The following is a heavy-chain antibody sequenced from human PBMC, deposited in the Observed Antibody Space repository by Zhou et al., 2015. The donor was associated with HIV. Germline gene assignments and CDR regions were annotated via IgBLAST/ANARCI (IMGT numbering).Heavy chain of an antibody. J-gene: IGHJ4*02. V-gene: IGHV3-74*02. D-gene: IGHD3-9*01. Sequence: EVQLVESGGGLVQPGGSLRLSCAASGFTFSNYWIHWVRQAPGKGLVWVSRISSDVSSTNYAGSVKGRFTISRDNAKNAVYLQMNSLRAEDTAVYFCARARYFGTFDYWGQGTLVTVSS. CDR1: GFTFSNYW. CDR2: ISSDVSST. CDR3: ARARYFGTFDY.